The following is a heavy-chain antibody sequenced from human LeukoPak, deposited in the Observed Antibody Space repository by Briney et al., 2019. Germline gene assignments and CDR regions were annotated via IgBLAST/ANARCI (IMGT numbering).Heavy chain of an antibody. V-gene: IGHV3-23*01. D-gene: IGHD3-3*01. CDR2: ISGSGGST. CDR3: AKPNYDFWSGYYYFDY. J-gene: IGHJ4*02. Sequence: GGSLRLSCAASGFTFSSYAMSWVRQAPGKGLEWVSAISGSGGSTYYADSVKGRFTISRDNSKNTLYLQMNSLRAEDTAVYYCAKPNYDFWSGYYYFDYWGQETLVTVSS. CDR1: GFTFSSYA.